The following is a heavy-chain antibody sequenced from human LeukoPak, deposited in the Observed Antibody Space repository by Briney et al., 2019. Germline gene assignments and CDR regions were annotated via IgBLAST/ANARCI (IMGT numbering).Heavy chain of an antibody. CDR2: IYYSGST. Sequence: SETLSLTCTVSGGSISSHYWSWIRQPPGKGLEWIGYIYYSGSTNYNPSLKSRATISVDTSKNQFSLKLGSVTAADTAVYYCARGGYYFDYWGQGTLVTVSS. J-gene: IGHJ4*02. CDR3: ARGGYYFDY. V-gene: IGHV4-59*11. CDR1: GGSISSHY. D-gene: IGHD5-12*01.